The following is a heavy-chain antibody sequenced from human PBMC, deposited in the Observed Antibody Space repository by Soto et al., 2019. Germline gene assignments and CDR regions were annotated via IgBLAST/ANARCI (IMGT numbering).Heavy chain of an antibody. CDR2: MYYGGTT. Sequence: EMQLVETGGGLIQPGGSLRLSCAASGFTVSSDHMSWVRQAPGKGLEWISVMYYGGTTYYADSVQGRFTISRDSSTNTLYLQTTDLSADDTAVYYCAREAAGFDLWGQGTMVTVSS. V-gene: IGHV3-53*02. D-gene: IGHD6-13*01. J-gene: IGHJ3*01. CDR3: AREAAGFDL. CDR1: GFTVSSDH.